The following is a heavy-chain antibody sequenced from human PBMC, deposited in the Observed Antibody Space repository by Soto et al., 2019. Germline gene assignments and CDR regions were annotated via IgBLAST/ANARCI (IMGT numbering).Heavy chain of an antibody. CDR3: ARADEREPPIQPLHDFDI. CDR1: GYTFTSYG. Sequence: ASVKVCCKASGYTFTSYGISWVRQAPGQGLEWMGWISAYNGNTNYAQKLQGRVTMTTDTSTSTAYMELRSLRSDDTAVYYCARADEREPPIQPLHDFDISGQGAMVTDS. V-gene: IGHV1-18*04. CDR2: ISAYNGNT. J-gene: IGHJ3*02.